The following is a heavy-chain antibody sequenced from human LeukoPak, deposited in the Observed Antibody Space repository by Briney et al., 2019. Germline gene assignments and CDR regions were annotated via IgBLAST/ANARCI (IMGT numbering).Heavy chain of an antibody. CDR3: AKDRPNYYGSNGHYYRRDGDY. J-gene: IGHJ4*02. V-gene: IGHV3-23*01. Sequence: GGSLRLSCAASGFTFSSYAMSWVRQSTGKGLEWVSSTSGDGGATYYSNSVKGRFTISRDNSRNTLYLQMNSLRAEDTAVYYCAKDRPNYYGSNGHYYRRDGDYWGQGTLVAVSS. CDR2: TSGDGGAT. CDR1: GFTFSSYA. D-gene: IGHD3-22*01.